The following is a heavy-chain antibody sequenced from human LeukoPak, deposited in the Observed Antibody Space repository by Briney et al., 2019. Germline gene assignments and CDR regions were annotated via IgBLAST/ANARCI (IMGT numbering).Heavy chain of an antibody. V-gene: IGHV1-46*01. J-gene: IGHJ4*02. Sequence: ASVKVSCKASGYTFTSYYMHWVRQAPGQGLEWMGIINLSGGSTSYAQKFQGRVTMTRDTSTSTVYMELSSLRSEDTAVYYCARDRVGVVVPAAMPIDWGQGTLVTVSS. D-gene: IGHD2-2*01. CDR1: GYTFTSYY. CDR2: INLSGGST. CDR3: ARDRVGVVVPAAMPID.